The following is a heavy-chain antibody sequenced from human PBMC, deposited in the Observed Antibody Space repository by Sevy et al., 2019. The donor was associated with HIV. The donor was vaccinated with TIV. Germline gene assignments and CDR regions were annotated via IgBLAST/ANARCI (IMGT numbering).Heavy chain of an antibody. V-gene: IGHV3-48*02. J-gene: IGHJ4*02. D-gene: IGHD3-3*01. Sequence: GGSLRLSCAASGFTFSSYSMNWVRQAPGKGLEWVSYISSSSSTIYYADSVKGRSTNTRDNAKYSLYLQMNGLRDDDTAGYYCARDSFYDFSLDYWGQGTLVTVSS. CDR1: GFTFSSYS. CDR2: ISSSSSTI. CDR3: ARDSFYDFSLDY.